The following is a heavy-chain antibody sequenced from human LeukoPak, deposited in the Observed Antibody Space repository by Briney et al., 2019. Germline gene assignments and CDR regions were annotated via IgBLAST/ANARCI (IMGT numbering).Heavy chain of an antibody. CDR1: GFTLSSYG. CDR2: ISYDGSNK. Sequence: GGSLRLSCAASGFTLSSYGMHWVRQAPGKGLEWVAVISYDGSNKYYADSVKGRFTISRDNSKNTLYLQMNSLRAEDTAVYYCARVGAKLGGWDYWGQGTLVTVSS. V-gene: IGHV3-30*03. CDR3: ARVGAKLGGWDY. J-gene: IGHJ4*02. D-gene: IGHD1-26*01.